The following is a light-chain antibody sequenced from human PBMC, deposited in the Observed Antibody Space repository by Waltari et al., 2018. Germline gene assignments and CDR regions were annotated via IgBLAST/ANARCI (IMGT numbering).Light chain of an antibody. Sequence: RGVTQSPATLSLSPGARATLSCRARQNVTTNLAWFQQKPGHTPRLLIYGAATRATDIAARFSGSGSGTDFTLTINRLQSEDFAVYYCKNHTEWLWTFGQGTKVEI. CDR1: QNVTTN. J-gene: IGKJ1*01. CDR2: GAA. CDR3: KNHTEWLWT. V-gene: IGKV3-15*01.